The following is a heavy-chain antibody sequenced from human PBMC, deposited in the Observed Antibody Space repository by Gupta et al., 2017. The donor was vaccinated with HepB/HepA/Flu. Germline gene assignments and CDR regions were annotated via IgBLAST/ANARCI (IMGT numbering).Heavy chain of an antibody. J-gene: IGHJ5*02. CDR1: GGSLSPFY. CDR2: IHYSGTT. V-gene: IGHV4-59*01. D-gene: IGHD1-7*01. CDR3: AKAGNDWNLGWFDP. Sequence: QVQLQESGPGLVKPSETLSLTCTVSGGSLSPFYWSWIRQPPGRGLEWIGYIHYSGTTNYNPARKSRVTMSVNMSKNQLFLNLTSVTAKETAVYYCAKAGNDWNLGWFDPGGQGTMVTVFS.